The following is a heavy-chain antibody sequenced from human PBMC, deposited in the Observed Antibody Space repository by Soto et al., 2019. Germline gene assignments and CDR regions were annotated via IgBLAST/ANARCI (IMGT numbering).Heavy chain of an antibody. CDR1: GFTFSSYE. CDR3: ARDPTTIFGVVLDVDH. Sequence: GGSLRLSCAASGFTFSSYEMNLVRQAPGKWLEWVSYISSSGSTIYYADSVKGRFNISRDNAKNSLYLQMKSLRAEETAVYYCARDPTTIFGVVLDVDHWGQGNLVTVSS. J-gene: IGHJ5*02. D-gene: IGHD3-3*01. CDR2: ISSSGSTI. V-gene: IGHV3-48*03.